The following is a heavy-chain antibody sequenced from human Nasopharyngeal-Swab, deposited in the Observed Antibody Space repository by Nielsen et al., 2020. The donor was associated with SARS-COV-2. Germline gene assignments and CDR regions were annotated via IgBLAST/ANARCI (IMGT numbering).Heavy chain of an antibody. J-gene: IGHJ6*02. V-gene: IGHV3-23*01. Sequence: GESLKISCEASGFTFSNYGMSWVRQAPGKGLEWVSSISGSGDTTYYADSVKDRFTISRDNSKNTLYLQTNSLRVEDTAVYYCAKAPYLRGLDVWSQGTTVTVSS. CDR2: ISGSGDTT. CDR1: GFTFSNYG. D-gene: IGHD2-21*01. CDR3: AKAPYLRGLDV.